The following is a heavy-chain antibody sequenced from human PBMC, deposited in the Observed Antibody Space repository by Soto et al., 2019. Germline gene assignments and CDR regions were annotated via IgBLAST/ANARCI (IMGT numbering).Heavy chain of an antibody. CDR2: IYYSGST. CDR3: ARTQDIGRDFWSGYPYYYYYGMDV. Sequence: KTSETLSLTCTVSGGSISSGDYYWSWIRQPPGKGLEWIGYIYYSGSTYYNPSLKSRVTISVDTSKNQFSLKLSSVTAADTAVYYCARTQDIGRDFWSGYPYYYYYGMDVWGQGTTVTVSS. CDR1: GGSISSGDYY. J-gene: IGHJ6*02. D-gene: IGHD3-3*01. V-gene: IGHV4-30-4*01.